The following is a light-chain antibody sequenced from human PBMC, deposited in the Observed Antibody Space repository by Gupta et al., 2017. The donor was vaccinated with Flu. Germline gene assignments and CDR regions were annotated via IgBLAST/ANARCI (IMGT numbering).Light chain of an antibody. V-gene: IGLV1-47*01. CDR1: YSNIGSNY. J-gene: IGLJ3*02. Sequence: RVTSSCSGRYSNIGSNYVYWYQQLPGTAPRLLIYRDNERPSGVPDRFSGSKSGTSASLAISGPLSEDEADYYCAAWDDRLSGPVFGGGTRLTVL. CDR3: AAWDDRLSGPV. CDR2: RDN.